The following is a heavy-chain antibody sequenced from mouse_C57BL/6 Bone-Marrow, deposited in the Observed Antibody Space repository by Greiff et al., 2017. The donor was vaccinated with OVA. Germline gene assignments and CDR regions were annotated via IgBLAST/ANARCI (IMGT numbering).Heavy chain of an antibody. V-gene: IGHV1-81*01. CDR1: GYTFTSYG. CDR2: IYPRSGNT. Sequence: QVQLQQSGAELARPGASVKLSCKASGYTFTSYGISWVKQRPGQGLEWIGEIYPRSGNTYYNEKFKGKATLTADKSSSTAYMELRSLTSEDSAVYFCARVCYYYGPWFAYWGQGTLVTVSA. D-gene: IGHD1-1*01. CDR3: ARVCYYYGPWFAY. J-gene: IGHJ3*01.